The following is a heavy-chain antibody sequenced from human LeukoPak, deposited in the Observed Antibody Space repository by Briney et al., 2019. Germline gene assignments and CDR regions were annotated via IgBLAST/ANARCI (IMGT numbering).Heavy chain of an antibody. D-gene: IGHD2-2*01. Sequence: PGGSLRLSCAASGFTFSSYWMHWVLQAPGKGLVWISRINSDGSITTYADSVRGRFTISRDNAKSTLYLQMNSLRAEDTAVYYCASSTQISKYADYWGQGALVTVSS. CDR1: GFTFSSYW. CDR3: ASSTQISKYADY. J-gene: IGHJ4*02. V-gene: IGHV3-74*01. CDR2: INSDGSIT.